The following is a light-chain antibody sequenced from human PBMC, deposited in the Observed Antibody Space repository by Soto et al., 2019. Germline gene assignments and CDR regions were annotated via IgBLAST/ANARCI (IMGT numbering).Light chain of an antibody. V-gene: IGKV3-20*01. J-gene: IGKJ2*02. Sequence: EIVLTQSPGTLSLSPGERATLSCRASQSVSSSYLAWYQQKPGQAPRLLIYGASSRATGIPDRFSGSVSGTDFTLTISRLEPEDFAVYYCQQPWTFGQGTKLEIK. CDR2: GAS. CDR1: QSVSSSY. CDR3: QQPWT.